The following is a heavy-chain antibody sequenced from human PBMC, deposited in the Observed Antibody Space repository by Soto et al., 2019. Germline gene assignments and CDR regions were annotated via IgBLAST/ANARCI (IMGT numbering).Heavy chain of an antibody. Sequence: GASVKVSCKASGGTFSSYTISWVRQAPGQGLEWMGRIIPILGIANYAQKFQGRVTITADKSTSTAYMELSSLRSEDTAVYYCAIGQYGYWREYRRYMDVWGKGTTVTVSS. V-gene: IGHV1-69*02. D-gene: IGHD5-18*01. J-gene: IGHJ6*03. CDR2: IIPILGIA. CDR1: GGTFSSYT. CDR3: AIGQYGYWREYRRYMDV.